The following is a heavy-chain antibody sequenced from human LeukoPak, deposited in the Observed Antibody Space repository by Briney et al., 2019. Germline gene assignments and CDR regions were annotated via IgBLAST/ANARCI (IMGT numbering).Heavy chain of an antibody. J-gene: IGHJ4*02. V-gene: IGHV3-13*01. Sequence: PGGSLRLSCAASGFTFSSYDMHWVRQATGKGLEWVSAIGTAGDTYYPGSVKGRFTISRENAKNSLYLQMNSLRAGDTAVYYCARSPEATYYFDYWGQGTLVTVPS. CDR2: IGTAGDT. CDR1: GFTFSSYD. D-gene: IGHD6-25*01. CDR3: ARSPEATYYFDY.